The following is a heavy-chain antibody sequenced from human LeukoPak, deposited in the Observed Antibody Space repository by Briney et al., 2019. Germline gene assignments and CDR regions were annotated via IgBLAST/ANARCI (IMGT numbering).Heavy chain of an antibody. CDR1: GFTFSSYG. J-gene: IGHJ3*02. V-gene: IGHV3-33*01. CDR2: IWYDGSNK. CDR3: AGANYYDRDPDAFDI. Sequence: GGSLRLSCAASGFTFSSYGMHWVRQAPGKGLEWVAVIWYDGSNKYYADSVKGRFTISRDNSKNTLYLQMNSLRAEDTAVYYCAGANYYDRDPDAFDIWGQGTMVTVSS. D-gene: IGHD3-22*01.